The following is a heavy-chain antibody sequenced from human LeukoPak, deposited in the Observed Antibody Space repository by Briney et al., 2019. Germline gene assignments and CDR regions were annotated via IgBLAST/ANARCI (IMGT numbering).Heavy chain of an antibody. CDR2: ISGSGGST. CDR3: AKYKVTVTTGYYYYGMDV. Sequence: GGSLRLSCAASGSTFSSYAMSWVRQAPGKGLEWVSAISGSGGSTYYADSVKGRFTISRDNSKNTLYLQMNSLRAEDTAVYYCAKYKVTVTTGYYYYGMDVWGQGTTVTVSS. J-gene: IGHJ6*02. CDR1: GSTFSSYA. V-gene: IGHV3-23*01. D-gene: IGHD4-11*01.